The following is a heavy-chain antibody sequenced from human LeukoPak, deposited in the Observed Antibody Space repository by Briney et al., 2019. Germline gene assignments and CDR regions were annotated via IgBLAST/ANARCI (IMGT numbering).Heavy chain of an antibody. V-gene: IGHV3-23*01. D-gene: IGHD1-26*01. CDR3: AKYRSAGTRKLGYYFDY. CDR1: GFTFSSYA. J-gene: IGHJ4*02. Sequence: PGGSLRLSCAAPGFTFSSYAMSWVRQAPGKGLEWVSAISGSGGSTYYADSVKGRFTISRDNSKNTLYLQMNSLRAEDTAVYYCAKYRSAGTRKLGYYFDYWGQGTLVTVSS. CDR2: ISGSGGST.